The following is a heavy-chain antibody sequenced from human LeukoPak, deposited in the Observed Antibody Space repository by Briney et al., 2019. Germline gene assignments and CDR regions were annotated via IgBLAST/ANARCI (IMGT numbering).Heavy chain of an antibody. CDR3: ASGAYYYDSSGYPI. CDR1: GGSFSGYY. CDR2: INHSGST. Sequence: PSETLSLTCAVYGGSFSGYYWSWIRQPPGKGLEWIGEINHSGSTNYNPSLKSRVTISVDTSKNQFSLKLSSVTAADTAVYYCASGAYYYDSSGYPIWGQGTLVTVSS. V-gene: IGHV4-34*01. J-gene: IGHJ4*02. D-gene: IGHD3-22*01.